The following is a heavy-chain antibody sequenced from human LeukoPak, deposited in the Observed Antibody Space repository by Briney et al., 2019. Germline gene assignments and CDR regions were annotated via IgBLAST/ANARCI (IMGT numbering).Heavy chain of an antibody. J-gene: IGHJ4*02. CDR1: GYTFTGYY. V-gene: IGHV1-2*02. D-gene: IGHD3-22*01. Sequence: ASVKVSCKASGYTFTGYYMHWVRQAPGQGLEWMGWINPNSGGTNYAQKFQGRVTMTRDTSISTAYMELSRLRSDDTAVYYCARDFEYCYDSSGYSEDYWGQGTLVTVSS. CDR3: ARDFEYCYDSSGYSEDY. CDR2: INPNSGGT.